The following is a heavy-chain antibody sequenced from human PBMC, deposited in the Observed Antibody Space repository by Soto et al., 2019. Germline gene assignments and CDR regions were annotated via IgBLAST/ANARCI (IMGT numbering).Heavy chain of an antibody. CDR2: IKGKPDGGTR. V-gene: IGHV3-15*01. J-gene: IGHJ4*02. Sequence: EVHLVESGGDLVKPGGSLRLSCIASGFDFTNAWMNWVRQAPGKGLEWVGRIKGKPDGGTRDFAAPVKGRCIISRDDSKSACHLQMDNLQAEDTAVYYCAAGSEKSDFDYWGQGTLVTVSS. D-gene: IGHD3-10*01. CDR1: GFDFTNAW. CDR3: AAGSEKSDFDY.